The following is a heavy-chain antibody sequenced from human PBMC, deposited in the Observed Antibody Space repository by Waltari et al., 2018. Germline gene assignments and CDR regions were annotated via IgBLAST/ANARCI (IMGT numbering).Heavy chain of an antibody. CDR2: INRDGSDI. D-gene: IGHD5-18*01. V-gene: IGHV3-74*01. CDR1: GFTFSNYW. Sequence: EVQLVESGGDLVQPGGSLRLSCAASGFTFSNYWMHWVRQAPGKGLVWVSRINRDGSDITYADSVKGRFTISRDNAKNTLYLQMNSLRAEDTAVYYCARVAYNYDVDYWGQGTLVTVSS. J-gene: IGHJ4*02. CDR3: ARVAYNYDVDY.